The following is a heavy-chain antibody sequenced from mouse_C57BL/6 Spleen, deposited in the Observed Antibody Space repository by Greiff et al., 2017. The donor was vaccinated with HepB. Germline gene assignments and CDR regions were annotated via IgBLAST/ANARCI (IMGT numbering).Heavy chain of an antibody. V-gene: IGHV1-61*01. CDR2: IYPSDSET. CDR1: GYTFTSYW. CDR3: ARESDYDNFDY. J-gene: IGHJ2*01. Sequence: QVQLQQPGAELVRPGSSVKLSCKASGYTFTSYWMDWVKQRPGQGLEWIGNIYPSDSETHYNQKFKDKATLTVDKSSSTAYMQLSSLTSEDSAVYYGARESDYDNFDYWGQGTTLTVSS. D-gene: IGHD2-4*01.